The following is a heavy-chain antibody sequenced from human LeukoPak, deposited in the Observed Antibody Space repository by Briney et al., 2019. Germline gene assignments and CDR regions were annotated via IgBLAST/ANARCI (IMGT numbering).Heavy chain of an antibody. V-gene: IGHV1-69*05. J-gene: IGHJ4*02. CDR2: IIPIFGTA. D-gene: IGHD1-26*01. CDR3: ARVSVGATMLAYFDY. CDR1: GGTFSSYA. Sequence: SVKVSCKASGGTFSSYAISWVRQAPGQGLEWMGGIIPIFGTANYAQKFQGRVTMTRDMSTSTVYMELSSLRSEDTAVYYCARVSVGATMLAYFDYWGQGTLVTVSS.